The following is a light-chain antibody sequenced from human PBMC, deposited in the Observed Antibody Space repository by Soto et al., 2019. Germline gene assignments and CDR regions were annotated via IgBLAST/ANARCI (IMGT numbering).Light chain of an antibody. CDR2: DAS. J-gene: IGKJ2*01. V-gene: IGKV3-11*01. CDR1: QSVSSY. Sequence: EIVLTQSPATLSLSPGERATLSCRASQSVSSYLAWYQQKPGQAPRLLIYDASNRATGIPARFSGSGSGTDFTLNISSLEPEDFAVYYCQQRSNWPPVTFGQGTKLEIE. CDR3: QQRSNWPPVT.